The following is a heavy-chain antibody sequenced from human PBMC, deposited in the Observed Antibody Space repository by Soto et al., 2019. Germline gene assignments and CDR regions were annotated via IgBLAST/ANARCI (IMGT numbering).Heavy chain of an antibody. CDR2: IIPIFGTA. Sequence: EASVKVSCKASGGTFSSYAISWVRQAPGQGLEWMGGIIPIFGTANYAQKFQGRVTITADESTSTAYMELSSLRSEDTAVYYCARFGGSGWFSYYFDYWGQGTLVTVSS. J-gene: IGHJ4*02. V-gene: IGHV1-69*13. CDR3: ARFGGSGWFSYYFDY. D-gene: IGHD6-19*01. CDR1: GGTFSSYA.